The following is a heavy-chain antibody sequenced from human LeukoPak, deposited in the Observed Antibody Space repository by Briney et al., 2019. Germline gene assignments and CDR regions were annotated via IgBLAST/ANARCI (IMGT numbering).Heavy chain of an antibody. CDR3: ARQIRGDYFDY. Sequence: PSETLSLTCTVSGGSISSSSYYWGWIRQPPGKGLEWIGSIYYSGSTYYNPSLKSRVTISVDTSKNQFSLELSSVTAADTAVYYCARQIRGDYFDYWGQGTLVTVSS. V-gene: IGHV4-39*01. CDR2: IYYSGST. CDR1: GGSISSSSYY. J-gene: IGHJ4*02.